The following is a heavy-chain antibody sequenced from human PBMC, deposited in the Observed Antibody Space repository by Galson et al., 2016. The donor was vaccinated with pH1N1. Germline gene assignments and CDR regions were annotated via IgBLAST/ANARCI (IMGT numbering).Heavy chain of an antibody. V-gene: IGHV1-69-2*01. CDR1: GFTFTDYY. Sequence: VKVSCKVSGFTFTDYYMHWVQQAPGRGLEWMGLIDPEDGETKYAERFQGRVTITADTSTDTAYMELNSLRSEDTAVYYCAIEGTRVVGSVDLWGQGTLVTVSS. J-gene: IGHJ5*02. CDR3: AIEGTRVVGSVDL. D-gene: IGHD3-10*01. CDR2: IDPEDGET.